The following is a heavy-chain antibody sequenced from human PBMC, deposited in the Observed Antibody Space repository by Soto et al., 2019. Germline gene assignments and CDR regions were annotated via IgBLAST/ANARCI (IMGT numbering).Heavy chain of an antibody. Sequence: SETLSLTCTGSGGIISRYWWRWIRQPPGKGLEWIGYIYYSGSTNYNPSLKSRVTISVDTSKNQFSLKLSSVTAADTAVYYCARGSPDFWSGYGYYYYGMDVWGQGTTVT. CDR2: IYYSGST. J-gene: IGHJ6*02. D-gene: IGHD3-3*01. V-gene: IGHV4-59*01. CDR3: ARGSPDFWSGYGYYYYGMDV. CDR1: GGIISRYW.